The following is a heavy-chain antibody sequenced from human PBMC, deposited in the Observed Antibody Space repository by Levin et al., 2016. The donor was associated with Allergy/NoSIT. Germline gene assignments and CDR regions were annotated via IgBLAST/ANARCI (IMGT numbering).Heavy chain of an antibody. J-gene: IGHJ5*02. V-gene: IGHV4-59*01. CDR3: ARGTQLKGIDP. CDR1: GGSISTYY. CDR2: IYYSGTT. Sequence: SETLSLTCTVSGGSISTYYWNWIRQPPGKGLEWIGYIYYSGTTYLNPSLKSRVTMSVDTSKNQFSLKLSSVTAADTAVYYCARGTQLKGIDPWGQGSLVTVSS. D-gene: IGHD6-13*01.